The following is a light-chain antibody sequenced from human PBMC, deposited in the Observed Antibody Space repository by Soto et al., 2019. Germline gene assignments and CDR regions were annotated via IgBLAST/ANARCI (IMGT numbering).Light chain of an antibody. J-gene: IGKJ1*01. CDR3: QQSYSTPGT. V-gene: IGKV1-39*01. Sequence: DIQMTQSPSSLSASVGDRVTITCRASQSISSYLNWYQQKPGKAPKLLIYAASSLQSGVPSRFSGSGSGTDFTLTISSLQXXXXATYYCQQSYSTPGTFGQGTKVEIK. CDR1: QSISSY. CDR2: AAS.